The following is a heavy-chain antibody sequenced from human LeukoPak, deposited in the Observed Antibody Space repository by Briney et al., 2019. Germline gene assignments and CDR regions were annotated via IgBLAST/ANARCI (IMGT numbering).Heavy chain of an antibody. Sequence: GGSLRLSCAASGFTFSSYGMHWVRQAPGKGLEWVAVISYHGSNKYYADSVKGRYTISRDNSKNTLYLQMNSLRAEDTAVYYCAKPYSSSWYGSYYYYMDVWGKGTTVTVSS. CDR3: AKPYSSSWYGSYYYYMDV. CDR2: ISYHGSNK. CDR1: GFTFSSYG. D-gene: IGHD6-13*01. V-gene: IGHV3-30*18. J-gene: IGHJ6*03.